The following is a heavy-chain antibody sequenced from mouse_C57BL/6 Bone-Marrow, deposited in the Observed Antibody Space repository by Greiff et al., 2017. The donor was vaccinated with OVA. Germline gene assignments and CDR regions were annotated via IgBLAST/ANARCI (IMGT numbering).Heavy chain of an antibody. J-gene: IGHJ4*01. Sequence: EVKLMESGGGLVQPGGSMKLSCVASGFTFSNYWMNWVRQSPEKGLAWVAQIRLKSDNYATHYAESVKGRFTISRDDSKSSVYLQMNNLRAEDTGIYYCTGLKDYWGQGTSVTVSS. CDR3: TGLKDY. CDR2: IRLKSDNYAT. V-gene: IGHV6-3*01. CDR1: GFTFSNYW.